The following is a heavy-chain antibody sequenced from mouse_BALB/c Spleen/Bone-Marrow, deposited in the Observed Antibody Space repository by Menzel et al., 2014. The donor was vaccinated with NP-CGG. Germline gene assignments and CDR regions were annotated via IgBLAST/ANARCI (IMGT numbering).Heavy chain of an antibody. Sequence: VQLKESGPGLVRPSQSLSLTCTVTGYSITSDYAWNWIRQFPGNKLEWMGYMSSSGSTSYRPSLKSRISITRDTSKNQFFLQLNSVTAEDTGTYYCARDYYGSSHFDYWGQGTTLTVSS. V-gene: IGHV3-2*02. D-gene: IGHD1-1*01. CDR3: ARDYYGSSHFDY. CDR2: MSSSGST. J-gene: IGHJ2*01. CDR1: GYSITSDYA.